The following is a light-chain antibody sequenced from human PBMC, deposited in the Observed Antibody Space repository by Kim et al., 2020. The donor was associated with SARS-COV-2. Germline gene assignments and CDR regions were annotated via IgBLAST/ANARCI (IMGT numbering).Light chain of an antibody. CDR2: GKN. CDR1: SLRSYY. CDR3: NSRDSNDNVV. Sequence: ALGPTVRITCQGDSLRSYYATWYQQKPGQAPILVIYGKNNRPSGIPDRFSGPSSGNTASLTITGTQAGDEADYYCNSRDSNDNVVFGGGTKLTVL. J-gene: IGLJ2*01. V-gene: IGLV3-19*01.